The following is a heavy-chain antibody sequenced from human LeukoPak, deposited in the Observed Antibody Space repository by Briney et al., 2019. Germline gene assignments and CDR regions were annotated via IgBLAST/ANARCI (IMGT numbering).Heavy chain of an antibody. Sequence: SETLSLTCAVYGGSFSGYYWSWIRQPPGKGLEWIGEINHSGSTNYNPSLKSRVTISVDTSKNQFSLKLSSVTAADTAVYYCARGLTGIAARPYYFDYWGQGTLVTVSS. J-gene: IGHJ4*02. V-gene: IGHV4-34*01. CDR3: ARGLTGIAARPYYFDY. CDR1: GGSFSGYY. CDR2: INHSGST. D-gene: IGHD6-13*01.